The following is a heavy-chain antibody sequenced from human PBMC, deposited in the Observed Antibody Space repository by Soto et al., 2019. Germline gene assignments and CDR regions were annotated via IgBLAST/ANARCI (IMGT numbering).Heavy chain of an antibody. Sequence: GSLRLSCAASGFTFSNAWINWVRQAPGKGLEWVGRIKSKTNGGTTDYPAPVTGRFAISRDDSKNTLYLQMNSLKTEDTAVYYCSREGRLLWFGELTEYWGQGTLVTVSS. CDR3: SREGRLLWFGELTEY. J-gene: IGHJ4*02. D-gene: IGHD3-10*01. V-gene: IGHV3-15*07. CDR2: IKSKTNGGTT. CDR1: GFTFSNAW.